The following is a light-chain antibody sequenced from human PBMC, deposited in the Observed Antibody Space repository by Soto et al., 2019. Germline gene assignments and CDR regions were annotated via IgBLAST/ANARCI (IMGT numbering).Light chain of an antibody. CDR2: AAS. Sequence: DIQMTQSPSSLSASVGARVTITCRASQSISSNLNWYQQKPGKAPKLLIYAASSLQSGVPSRFSGSGSGTDFTLTISSLQPEDFGTYYWQQSYSTSWSCGQGTKVEIK. V-gene: IGKV1-39*01. J-gene: IGKJ1*01. CDR1: QSISSN. CDR3: QQSYSTSWS.